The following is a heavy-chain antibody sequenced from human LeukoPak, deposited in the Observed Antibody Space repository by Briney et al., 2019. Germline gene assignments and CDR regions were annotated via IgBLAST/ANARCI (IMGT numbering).Heavy chain of an antibody. D-gene: IGHD3-22*01. Sequence: GGSLRLSCAASGFTVSSNYTNWARQAPGKGVEWVSGIDSGGRTFLAGCVNGRFTISRDNSKNTLYLQMNSLGAEDTAVYYCARGYYYDSSGLDYWGQGTLVTVSS. CDR3: ARGYYYDSSGLDY. V-gene: IGHV3-66*02. CDR1: GFTVSSNY. CDR2: IDSGGRT. J-gene: IGHJ4*02.